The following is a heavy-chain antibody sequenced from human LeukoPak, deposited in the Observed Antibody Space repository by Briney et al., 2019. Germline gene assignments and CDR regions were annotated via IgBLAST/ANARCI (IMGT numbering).Heavy chain of an antibody. V-gene: IGHV1-2*06. D-gene: IGHD3-22*01. Sequence: ASVRVSCTSSGYPFTGHYMHWVRQAPGQGLEWMGRIEPITGDTNYAQKLQGRVSLTRDTSARTAYMDLSSLRFDDTAVYYCARDHTYYYDSSRYIDDAFDIWGQGTLVTVFS. CDR3: ARDHTYYYDSSRYIDDAFDI. J-gene: IGHJ3*02. CDR1: GYPFTGHY. CDR2: IEPITGDT.